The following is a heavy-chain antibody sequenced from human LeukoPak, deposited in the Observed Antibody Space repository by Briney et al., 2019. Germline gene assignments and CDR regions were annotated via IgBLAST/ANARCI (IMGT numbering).Heavy chain of an antibody. Sequence: SETLSLTCAVYGGSFSGYYWSWIRQPPGKGLEWIGEINHSGSTNYNPSLKSRVTISVDTSKNQFSLKLSSVTAADTAVYYCARGTVVTDFDYWGQGTLVTVSS. CDR1: GGSFSGYY. D-gene: IGHD4-23*01. CDR2: INHSGST. J-gene: IGHJ4*02. CDR3: ARGTVVTDFDY. V-gene: IGHV4-34*01.